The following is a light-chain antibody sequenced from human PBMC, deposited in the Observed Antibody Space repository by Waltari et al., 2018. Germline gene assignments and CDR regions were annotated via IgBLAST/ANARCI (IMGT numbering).Light chain of an antibody. CDR1: QSVGTY. V-gene: IGKV3-11*01. CDR2: DAS. CDR3: QQRSNWTPHT. J-gene: IGKJ2*01. Sequence: EIVLTQSPATLSLSPGETATLSCRASQSVGTYLAWYQQKPGQAPRLLIYDASNRATGIPARFRGSGSGTDFTLTISSLEAEDFAVYYCQQRSNWTPHTFCQGAMLEIK.